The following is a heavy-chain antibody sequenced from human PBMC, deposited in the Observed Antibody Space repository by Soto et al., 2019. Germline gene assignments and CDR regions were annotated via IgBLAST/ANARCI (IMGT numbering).Heavy chain of an antibody. CDR2: ISSSSTI. CDR1: GFTFSSYS. J-gene: IGHJ4*02. D-gene: IGHD2-15*01. V-gene: IGHV3-48*01. Sequence: EVQLVESGGGLVQPGGSLRLSCAASGFTFSSYSMNWVRQAPGKGLEWVSYISSSSTIYYADSVKGRFTISRDNAKNSLYLQMNSLRAEDTAVYYCARAICSGGSCLSWGQGTLVTVSS. CDR3: ARAICSGGSCLS.